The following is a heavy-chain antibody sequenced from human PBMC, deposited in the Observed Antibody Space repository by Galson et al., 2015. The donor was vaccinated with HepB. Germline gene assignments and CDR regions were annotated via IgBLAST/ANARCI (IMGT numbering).Heavy chain of an antibody. CDR2: INTDGSTT. D-gene: IGHD2-21*01. V-gene: IGHV3-74*01. J-gene: IGHJ4*02. CDR1: GFTFSNNW. Sequence: SLRLSCAATGFTFSNNWMHWVRQTPGKGLVWVSRINTDGSTTNYANSVKGRFTISRDNSKNTLYLQMNTLRAEDTAVYYCARMAMCGGVDFWGQGTLVTVSS. CDR3: ARMAMCGGVDF.